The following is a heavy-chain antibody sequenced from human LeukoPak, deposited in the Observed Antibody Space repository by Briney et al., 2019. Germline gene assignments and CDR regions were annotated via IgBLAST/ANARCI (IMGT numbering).Heavy chain of an antibody. CDR3: ARGGNYDRVDY. CDR2: IYHSGST. D-gene: IGHD3-22*01. CDR1: GGSISSSNW. J-gene: IGHJ4*02. V-gene: IGHV4-4*02. Sequence: SRTLSLTRAVSGGSISSSNWWSWVGQPPGKELEWIGEIYHSGSTNYNPSLESRVTISVDKSKNQFSLNLSSVTAADTAVYYCARGGNYDRVDYWGQGTLVTVSS.